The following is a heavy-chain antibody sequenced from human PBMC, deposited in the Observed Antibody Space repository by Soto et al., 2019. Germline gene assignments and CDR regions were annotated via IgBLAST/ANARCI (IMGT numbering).Heavy chain of an antibody. D-gene: IGHD4-17*01. CDR3: AKRWGAGGVSGDYGVV. V-gene: IGHV3-7*01. CDR2: IKQDGSEK. J-gene: IGHJ2*01. CDR1: GFTFSNYW. Sequence: EVQLVESGGGLVQPGGSLRLSCAASGFTFSNYWMNWVRQAPGKGLEWVAIIKQDGSEKYYLDSVKGRFTISRDNAKSSLYLQRNNLRAEDTAVYYCAKRWGAGGVSGDYGVVWGRGSLVTVFS.